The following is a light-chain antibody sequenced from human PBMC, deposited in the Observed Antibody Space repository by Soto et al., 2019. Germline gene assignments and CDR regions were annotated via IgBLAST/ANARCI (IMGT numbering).Light chain of an antibody. J-gene: IGLJ1*01. Sequence: QSALNQPPSASGSPGQSVTISCTGTSSDVGGYNFVSWYQQHPDKVPKVMIYEVTKRPSGVPDRFSGSKSGNTASLTISGLQAEDEAHYYCSSYAGSDTFVFGTGTKVTVL. CDR2: EVT. CDR3: SSYAGSDTFV. V-gene: IGLV2-8*01. CDR1: SSDVGGYNF.